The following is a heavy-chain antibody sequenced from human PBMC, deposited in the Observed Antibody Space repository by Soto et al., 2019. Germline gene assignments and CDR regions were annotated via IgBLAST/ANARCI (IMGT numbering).Heavy chain of an antibody. Sequence: GGSLRLSCAASGFTFSSYAMSWVRQAPGKGLEWVGGIIWNGGSTGYADSVKGRFTISRDNAKNSLYLQMNSLRAEDTALYYCARDSEYYYYYGMDVWGQGTTVTVSS. V-gene: IGHV3-20*04. CDR2: IIWNGGST. CDR1: GFTFSSYA. CDR3: ARDSEYYYYYGMDV. J-gene: IGHJ6*02.